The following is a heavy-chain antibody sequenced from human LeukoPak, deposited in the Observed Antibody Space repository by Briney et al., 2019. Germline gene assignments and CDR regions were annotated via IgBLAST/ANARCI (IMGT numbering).Heavy chain of an antibody. CDR3: ARVSRRYGDHEGIDP. D-gene: IGHD4-17*01. Sequence: ASVKVSCKASGYTFTSYYMHWVRQAPGQGLEWMGIINPSGGSTSYAQKFQGRVTMTRDTSTSTVYMELSSLRSEDTAVYYCARVSRRYGDHEGIDPWGQGTLVTVSS. J-gene: IGHJ5*02. CDR1: GYTFTSYY. V-gene: IGHV1-46*01. CDR2: INPSGGST.